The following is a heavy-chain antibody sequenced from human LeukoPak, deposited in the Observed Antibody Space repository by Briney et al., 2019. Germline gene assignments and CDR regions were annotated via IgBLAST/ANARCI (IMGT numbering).Heavy chain of an antibody. Sequence: GGSLRLSCAASGFTFSSYGMHWVRQAPGKGLEWVAVIWYDGSNKYYADSVKGRFTISRDNAKNSLYLQMNSLRVEDTAVYFCARDKKDYDFWSGYLSYYYYMDVWGKGTTVTVSS. D-gene: IGHD3-3*01. CDR2: IWYDGSNK. CDR1: GFTFSSYG. CDR3: ARDKKDYDFWSGYLSYYYYMDV. J-gene: IGHJ6*03. V-gene: IGHV3-33*01.